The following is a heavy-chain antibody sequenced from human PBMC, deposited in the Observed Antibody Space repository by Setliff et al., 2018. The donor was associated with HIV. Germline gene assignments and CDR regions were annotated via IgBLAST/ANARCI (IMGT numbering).Heavy chain of an antibody. Sequence: SETLSLTCAVSGGSFSPFSWTWVRQPPGKGLEWIGSLYYSGSTDYSPSLKSRVSISVDTSKNQLSLKLNSLTAADTAVYYCARDPGGLYCRSTTCQGGCFDPWGQGTLVTVSS. V-gene: IGHV4-59*01. J-gene: IGHJ5*02. CDR3: ARDPGGLYCRSTTCQGGCFDP. D-gene: IGHD2-2*01. CDR2: LYYSGST. CDR1: GGSFSPFS.